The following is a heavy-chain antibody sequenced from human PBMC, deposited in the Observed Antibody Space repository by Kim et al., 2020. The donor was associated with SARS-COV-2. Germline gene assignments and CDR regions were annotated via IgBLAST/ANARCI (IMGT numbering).Heavy chain of an antibody. V-gene: IGHV4-34*01. J-gene: IGHJ3*02. D-gene: IGHD4-4*01. Sequence: SETLSLTCAVHGGSFSGYYWSWIRQPPGKGLEWIGEINHSGSTNYNPSLKSRVTISVDTSKNQFSLKLSSVTAADTAVYYCARAFTVNLERDAFDIWGQGTMVTVSS. CDR2: INHSGST. CDR3: ARAFTVNLERDAFDI. CDR1: GGSFSGYY.